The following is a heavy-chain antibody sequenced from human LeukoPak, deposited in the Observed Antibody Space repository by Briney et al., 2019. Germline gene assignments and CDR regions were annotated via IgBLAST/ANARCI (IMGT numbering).Heavy chain of an antibody. J-gene: IGHJ4*02. CDR3: AKGPSMTTVTDFDY. CDR1: GFTFSSYA. CDR2: ISGSGGSS. Sequence: HAGGSLRFSCAASGFTFSSYAMSWLRQAPGKGLKWVLTISGSGGSSYYADSVKGRFTTSRDNSKNTLYLQMNSLRADDTAVYYCAKGPSMTTVTDFDYWGQGTLVTVSS. V-gene: IGHV3-23*01. D-gene: IGHD4-11*01.